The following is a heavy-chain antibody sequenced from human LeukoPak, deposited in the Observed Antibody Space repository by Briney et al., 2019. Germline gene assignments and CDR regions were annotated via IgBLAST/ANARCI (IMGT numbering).Heavy chain of an antibody. D-gene: IGHD4-11*01. Sequence: SETLSLTCTVSGGSISSYYWSWIRQPAGKGLEWIARIYTSGSTNYNPSLKSRVTMSVDTSKNQFSLKLSSVTAADTAVYYCARVDSATTVTSYWYFDLWGRGTLVTVSS. CDR2: IYTSGST. V-gene: IGHV4-4*07. J-gene: IGHJ2*01. CDR3: ARVDSATTVTSYWYFDL. CDR1: GGSISSYY.